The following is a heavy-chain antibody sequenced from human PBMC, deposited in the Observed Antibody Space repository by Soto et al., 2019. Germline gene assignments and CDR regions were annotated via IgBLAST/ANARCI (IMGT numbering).Heavy chain of an antibody. CDR1: GGSISSSSYY. V-gene: IGHV4-39*01. CDR2: IYYSGST. D-gene: IGHD4-17*01. CDR3: ARQVGDYAYYYYGIDV. Sequence: SETLSLTCTVSGGSISSSSYYWGWIRQPPGKGLEWIGSIYYSGSTYYNPSLKSRVTISVDTSKNQFSLKLSSVTAADTAVYYCARQVGDYAYYYYGIDVWGQGTTVTAP. J-gene: IGHJ6*02.